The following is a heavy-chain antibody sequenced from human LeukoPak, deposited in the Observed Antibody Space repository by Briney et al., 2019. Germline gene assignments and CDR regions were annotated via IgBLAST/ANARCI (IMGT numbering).Heavy chain of an antibody. Sequence: GESLKISCKGSGYTFTSYWISWVRQMPGKGLEWMGIIYPGDSDTRYSPSFQGQVTISADKSISTAYLQWSSLKASDTAMYYCATVLGYCSSTSCSPFDYWGQGTLVTVSS. CDR3: ATVLGYCSSTSCSPFDY. CDR1: GYTFTSYW. CDR2: IYPGDSDT. D-gene: IGHD2-2*01. J-gene: IGHJ4*02. V-gene: IGHV5-51*01.